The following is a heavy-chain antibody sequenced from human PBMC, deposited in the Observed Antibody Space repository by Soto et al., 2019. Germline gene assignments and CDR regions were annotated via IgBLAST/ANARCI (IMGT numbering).Heavy chain of an antibody. V-gene: IGHV4-31*03. CDR1: GGSISSGGYY. CDR2: IYYSGST. CDR3: AIVATMVRLADY. Sequence: PSETLSLTCTVSGGSISSGGYYWSWIRQHPGKGLEWIGYIYYSGSTYYNPSLKSRVTISVDTSKNQFSLKLSSVTAADTAVYYFAIVATMVRLADYWGQGTLVTVSS. D-gene: IGHD3-10*01. J-gene: IGHJ4*02.